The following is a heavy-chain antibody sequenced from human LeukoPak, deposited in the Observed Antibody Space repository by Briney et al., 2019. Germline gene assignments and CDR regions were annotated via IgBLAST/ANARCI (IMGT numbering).Heavy chain of an antibody. Sequence: SETLSLTCAVYGGSFSGYYWSWIRQPPGKGLEWIGEINHSGSTNYNPSLKSRVTISADTSKNQFSLKLSSVTAADTAVYYCARREMGDYDYVWGSYRETDYWGQGTLVTVSS. D-gene: IGHD3-16*02. CDR1: GGSFSGYY. V-gene: IGHV4-34*01. CDR3: ARREMGDYDYVWGSYRETDY. CDR2: INHSGST. J-gene: IGHJ4*02.